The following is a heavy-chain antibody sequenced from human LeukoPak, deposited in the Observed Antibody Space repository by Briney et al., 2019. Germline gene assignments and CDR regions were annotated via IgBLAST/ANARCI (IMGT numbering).Heavy chain of an antibody. D-gene: IGHD3-3*01. CDR3: ARDPHDFWSGYYTGIDAFDI. J-gene: IGHJ3*02. V-gene: IGHV1-24*01. Sequence: ASVKVSCKVSGYTLTELSMHWVRQAPGKGLEWMGGFDPEDGETIYAQKFQGRVTMTTDTSTSTAYMELRSLRSDDTAVYYCARDPHDFWSGYYTGIDAFDIWGQGTMVTVSS. CDR2: FDPEDGET. CDR1: GYTLTELS.